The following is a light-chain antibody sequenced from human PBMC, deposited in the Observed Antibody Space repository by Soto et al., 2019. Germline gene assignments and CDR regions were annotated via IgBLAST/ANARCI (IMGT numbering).Light chain of an antibody. CDR3: QQYDSYRT. CDR2: KAS. J-gene: IGKJ1*01. V-gene: IGKV1-5*03. CDR1: QSISSW. Sequence: DIQMTQSPSTLSAFVGDFVTITCRASQSISSWLAWYQQKPGKAPKLLIYKASSSESGVPSRFSGSGSGTEFTLTISSLQPDDFATYYCQQYDSYRTFGQGTKVEIK.